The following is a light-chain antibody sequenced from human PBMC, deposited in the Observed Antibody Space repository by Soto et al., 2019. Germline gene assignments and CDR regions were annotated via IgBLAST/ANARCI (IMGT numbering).Light chain of an antibody. CDR2: AAS. J-gene: IGKJ4*01. Sequence: DIQVTQSPSSLSASIGDRVAITCRASQDIRNYLAWYQQKPGKAPKLLIYAASSLQSGVSSRFSGSGSGTDFTLSFSSLQPEDVATYYCQMYNSDPALTFGGGTKVQI. V-gene: IGKV1-27*01. CDR3: QMYNSDPALT. CDR1: QDIRNY.